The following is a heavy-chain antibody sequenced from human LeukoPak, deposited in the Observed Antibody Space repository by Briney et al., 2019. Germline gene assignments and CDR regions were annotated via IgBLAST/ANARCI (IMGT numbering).Heavy chain of an antibody. CDR2: IGTAGDT. Sequence: PGGSLRLSCAASGFTFSSYDMHWVRHATGKGLEWVSAIGTAGDTYYPGSVKGRFTISRENAKNSLYLQMNSLRAGDTAVYYCARSGRTMHVTGWYYGMDVGGQGTTVTVS. CDR3: ARSGRTMHVTGWYYGMDV. CDR1: GFTFSSYD. D-gene: IGHD1-1*01. V-gene: IGHV3-13*01. J-gene: IGHJ6*02.